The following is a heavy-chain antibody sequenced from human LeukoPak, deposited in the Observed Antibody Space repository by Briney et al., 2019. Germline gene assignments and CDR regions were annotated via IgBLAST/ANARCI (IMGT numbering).Heavy chain of an antibody. V-gene: IGHV5-51*01. CDR3: ARPHYFRTIADAFDV. J-gene: IGHJ3*01. D-gene: IGHD1-7*01. CDR1: WYPFTYYW. CDR2: VYPGDSDA. Sequence: GEPLEIPFQAVWYPFTYYWIDWVRPGPGKEPGDRGIVYPGDSDARYWPPFEGQVTISADKSIDTAYLEWSSLGASDSAIYYCARPHYFRTIADAFDVWGQGTLVAVSS.